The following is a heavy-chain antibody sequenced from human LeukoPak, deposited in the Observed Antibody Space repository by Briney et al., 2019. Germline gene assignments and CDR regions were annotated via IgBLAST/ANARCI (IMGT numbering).Heavy chain of an antibody. CDR3: ARDKSFPNAFDI. CDR1: GFTFSSYS. CDR2: ISSISSYI. D-gene: IGHD1-26*01. J-gene: IGHJ3*02. Sequence: GGSLRLSCAASGFTFSSYSMNWVRQAPGKGLEWVSSISSISSYIYYADSVKGRFTISRDNAKNSLYLQMNSLRAEDTAVYYCARDKSFPNAFDIWGQGTMVTVSS. V-gene: IGHV3-21*01.